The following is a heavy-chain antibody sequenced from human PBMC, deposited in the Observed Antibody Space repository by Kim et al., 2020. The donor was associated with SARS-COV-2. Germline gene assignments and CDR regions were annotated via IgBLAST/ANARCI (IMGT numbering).Heavy chain of an antibody. V-gene: IGHV4-59*09. Sequence: PTLRSRVTITTDTSQHQLSLKLESVTAADTAVYYCARGLAYGDYVGYFDYWGQGTLVTVSS. CDR3: ARGLAYGDYVGYFDY. D-gene: IGHD4-17*01. J-gene: IGHJ4*02.